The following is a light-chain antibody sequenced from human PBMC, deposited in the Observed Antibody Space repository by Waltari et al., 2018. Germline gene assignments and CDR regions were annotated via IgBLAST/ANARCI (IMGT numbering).Light chain of an antibody. V-gene: IGLV1-44*01. CDR1: SSNIGSNT. CDR3: ATWDDRPDGPV. CDR2: SNN. Sequence: QSVLTQPPSASGTPGQRVTISCSGSSSNIGSNTVNCNQQPPGTAPILLIYSNNLRPSGVPARVSGSKSGASASLAISGLQSEDEDDYYCATWDDRPDGPVFGGGTKLTVL. J-gene: IGLJ3*02.